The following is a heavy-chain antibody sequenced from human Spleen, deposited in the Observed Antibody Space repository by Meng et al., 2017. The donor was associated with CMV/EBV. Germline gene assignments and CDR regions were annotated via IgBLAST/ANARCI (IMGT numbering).Heavy chain of an antibody. D-gene: IGHD3-3*01. CDR2: ISSSGRTM. Sequence: GGSLRLSCAASGFIFSNYEMSWVRQAPGKGLEWVSYISSSGRTMYYADSVKGRFTISRDNAKNSLYLQMNSLRAEDTAVYYCARNTIFGVVPPEGMDVWGQGTTVTVSS. V-gene: IGHV3-48*03. J-gene: IGHJ6*02. CDR3: ARNTIFGVVPPEGMDV. CDR1: GFIFSNYE.